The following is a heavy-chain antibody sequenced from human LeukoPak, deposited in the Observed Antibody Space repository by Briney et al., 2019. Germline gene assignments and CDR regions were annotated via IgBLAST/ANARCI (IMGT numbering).Heavy chain of an antibody. CDR3: AREVRNYGSGSYYLDY. CDR1: GGSISSYY. J-gene: IGHJ4*02. CDR2: INHSGST. V-gene: IGHV4-59*01. Sequence: SETLSLTCTVSGGSISSYYWSWIRQPPGKGLEWIGEINHSGSTNYNPSLKSRVTISVDTSKNQFSLKLSSVTAADTAVYYCAREVRNYGSGSYYLDYWGQGTLVTVSS. D-gene: IGHD3-10*01.